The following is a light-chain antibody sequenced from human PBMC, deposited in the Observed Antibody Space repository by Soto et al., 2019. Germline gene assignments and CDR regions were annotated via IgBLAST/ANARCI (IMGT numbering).Light chain of an antibody. J-gene: IGLJ1*01. Sequence: QSAPTQPPSASGSPGQSVAISCTGTSSDVGGYNYVSWYQQHPGKAPKLMIYEVNKRPSGVPDRFSGSKSGNTASLTVSGLQAEDEADYYCSSYAGSSNVFGTGTKGTVL. CDR2: EVN. V-gene: IGLV2-8*01. CDR1: SSDVGGYNY. CDR3: SSYAGSSNV.